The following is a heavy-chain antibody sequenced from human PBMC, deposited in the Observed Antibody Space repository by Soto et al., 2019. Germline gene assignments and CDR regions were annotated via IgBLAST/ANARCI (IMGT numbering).Heavy chain of an antibody. CDR1: GYTFTGYY. D-gene: IGHD2-15*01. J-gene: IGHJ6*02. Sequence: ASVQVSCKASGYTFTGYYMHWVRQAPGQGLEWMGWINPNSGGTNYAQKFQGWVTMTRDTSISTAYMELSRLRSDDTAVYYCARAPIGNYYYGMDVWGQGTTVTVSS. CDR3: ARAPIGNYYYGMDV. CDR2: INPNSGGT. V-gene: IGHV1-2*04.